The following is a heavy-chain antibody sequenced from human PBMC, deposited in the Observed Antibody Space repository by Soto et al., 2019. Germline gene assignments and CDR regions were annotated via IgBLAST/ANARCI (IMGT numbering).Heavy chain of an antibody. CDR3: ARGMGYYDSSGYEQFDP. Sequence: ASVKVSCKASGYTFTGYYMHWVRQAPGQGLEWVGWINPNSGGTNYAQKFQGWVTMTRDTSISTAYMELSRLRSDDTAVYYCARGMGYYDSSGYEQFDPWGQGTLVTVSS. J-gene: IGHJ5*02. V-gene: IGHV1-2*04. CDR1: GYTFTGYY. D-gene: IGHD3-22*01. CDR2: INPNSGGT.